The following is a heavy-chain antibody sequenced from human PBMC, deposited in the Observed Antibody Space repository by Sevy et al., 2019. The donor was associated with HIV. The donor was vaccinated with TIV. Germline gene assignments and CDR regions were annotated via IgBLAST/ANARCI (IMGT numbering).Heavy chain of an antibody. J-gene: IGHJ5*02. D-gene: IGHD2-2*01. V-gene: IGHV1-18*01. CDR2: ISAYNGNT. CDR3: ARDRSIVVVPAAALGWFDP. CDR1: GYTFTSYG. Sequence: ASVKVSCKASGYTFTSYGISWVRQAPGRGLEWMGWISAYNGNTNYEQKLQGRVTMTTDTSTSTAYMELRSLRSDDTAVYYCARDRSIVVVPAAALGWFDPRGQGTLVTVSS.